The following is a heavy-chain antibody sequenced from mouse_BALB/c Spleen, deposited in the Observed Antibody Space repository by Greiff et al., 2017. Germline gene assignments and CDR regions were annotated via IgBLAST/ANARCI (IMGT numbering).Heavy chain of an antibody. Sequence: QVQLKESGPGLVAPSQSLSITCTVSGFSLTSYGVHWVRQPPGKGLEWLGVIWAGGSTNYNSALMSRLSISKDNSKTQVFLKMNRLQTDDTAMYYCARADGRYYYAMDYWGQGTSVTVSS. D-gene: IGHD2-3*01. J-gene: IGHJ4*01. V-gene: IGHV2-9*02. CDR2: IWAGGST. CDR3: ARADGRYYYAMDY. CDR1: GFSLTSYG.